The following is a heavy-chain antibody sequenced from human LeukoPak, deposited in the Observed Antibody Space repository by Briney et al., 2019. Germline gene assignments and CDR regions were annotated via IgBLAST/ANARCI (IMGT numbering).Heavy chain of an antibody. CDR2: IYHSGST. D-gene: IGHD3-22*01. Sequence: SETLSLTCAVSGGSISSGGYSWSWIRQPPGKGLEWIGYIYHSGSTYYNPSLKSRVTISVDRSKNQFSLKLSSVTAADTAVYYCARYVVVITKAFDIWGQGTMATVSS. CDR3: ARYVVVITKAFDI. J-gene: IGHJ3*02. CDR1: GGSISSGGYS. V-gene: IGHV4-30-2*01.